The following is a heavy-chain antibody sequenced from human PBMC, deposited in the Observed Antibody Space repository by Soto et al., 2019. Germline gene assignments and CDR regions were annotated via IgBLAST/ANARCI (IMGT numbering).Heavy chain of an antibody. CDR2: ISAYNGNT. CDR1: GYTFTSYG. V-gene: IGHV1-18*01. CDR3: ARDSMKHIVVVTAPRGLDP. D-gene: IGHD2-21*02. J-gene: IGHJ5*02. Sequence: ASVKVSCKASGYTFTSYGISWVRQAPGQGLEWMGWISAYNGNTNYAQKLQGRVTMTTDTSTSTAYMELRSLRSDDTAVYYCARDSMKHIVVVTAPRGLDPWGQGTLVTVSS.